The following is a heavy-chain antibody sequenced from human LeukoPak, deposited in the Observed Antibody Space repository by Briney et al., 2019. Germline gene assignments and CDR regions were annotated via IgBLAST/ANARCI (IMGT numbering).Heavy chain of an antibody. CDR3: ARGMSWAGTTYAFDI. CDR2: IIPILGIA. J-gene: IGHJ3*02. CDR1: GGTFSSYA. Sequence: GSSVKVSCKASGGTFSSYAISWVRQAPGQGLEWMGRIIPILGIANYAQKFQGRVTITADKSTSTAYMELSSLRSEDTAVYYCARGMSWAGTTYAFDIWGQGTMVTVSS. D-gene: IGHD1-1*01. V-gene: IGHV1-69*04.